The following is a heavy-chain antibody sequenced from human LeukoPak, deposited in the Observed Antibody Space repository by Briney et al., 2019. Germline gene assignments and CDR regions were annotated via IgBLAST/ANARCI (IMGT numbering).Heavy chain of an antibody. J-gene: IGHJ4*02. D-gene: IGHD3-16*02. Sequence: PSETLSLTCTVSGGSISSSSYYWGWIRQPPGKGLEWVGSITYSGTTYYNPSLKSRVTISVDTSKSQFSLKLTSVTAVDTAVYYCAPAYIWGSFRTFNYWGQGTLVTVSS. CDR2: ITYSGTT. V-gene: IGHV4-39*01. CDR1: GGSISSSSYY. CDR3: APAYIWGSFRTFNY.